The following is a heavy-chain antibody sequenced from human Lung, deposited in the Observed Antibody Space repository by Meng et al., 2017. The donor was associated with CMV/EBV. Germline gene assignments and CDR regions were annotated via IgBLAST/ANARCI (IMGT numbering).Heavy chain of an antibody. V-gene: IGHV3-53*01. D-gene: IGHD2-2*01. CDR3: ARVVVVVPAATRYNWFDP. J-gene: IGHJ5*02. CDR1: GFTVSSNY. CDR2: IYSGGST. Sequence: EVQLVESGGGLIQPGGSLRLSCAAAGFTVSSNYMSWVRQAPGKGLEWVSVIYSGGSTYYADSVKGRFTISRDNSKNTLYLQMNSLRAEDTAVYYCARVVVVVPAATRYNWFDPWGQVTLVNVSS.